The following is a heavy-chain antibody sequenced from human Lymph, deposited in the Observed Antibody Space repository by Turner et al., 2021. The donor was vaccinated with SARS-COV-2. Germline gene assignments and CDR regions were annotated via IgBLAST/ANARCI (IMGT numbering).Heavy chain of an antibody. V-gene: IGHV4-39*01. Sequence: QLQLQESGPGLVKPSETLSLTCTVSGGSISSSSYYWGWTRQPPGKGLEWIGSIYYSGTTYYNPSLKSRVTISVDTSKNQFSLKLSSVTAADTAVYYCARQRLTRYGMDVWGQGTTVTVSS. D-gene: IGHD2-21*02. J-gene: IGHJ6*02. CDR1: GGSISSSSYY. CDR3: ARQRLTRYGMDV. CDR2: IYYSGTT.